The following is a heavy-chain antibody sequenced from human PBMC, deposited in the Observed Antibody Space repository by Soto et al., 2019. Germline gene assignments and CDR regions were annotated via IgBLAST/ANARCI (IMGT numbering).Heavy chain of an antibody. D-gene: IGHD2-2*01. Sequence: GGSLRLSCTASGFTFGDYAMSWFRQAPGKGLEWVGFIRSKAYGGTTEYAASVKGRFTISRDDSKSIAYLQMNSLKTEDTAVYYCTRDDGLVGGWRFYYYYYMDVWGKGTTVTVSS. V-gene: IGHV3-49*03. CDR1: GFTFGDYA. J-gene: IGHJ6*03. CDR2: IRSKAYGGTT. CDR3: TRDDGLVGGWRFYYYYYMDV.